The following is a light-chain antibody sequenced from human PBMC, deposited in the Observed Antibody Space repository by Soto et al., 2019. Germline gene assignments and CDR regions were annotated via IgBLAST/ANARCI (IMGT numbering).Light chain of an antibody. CDR3: QHYETYSPWT. Sequence: IHMTDAPSTLSASLLYRVTITFLSIQIISNWLAWYHQKPGEAPTLLIYKASSLETGVPSRFSGSGSGTEFTLTISSLQPDDFATYYCQHYETYSPWTFGQGTKVDI. CDR1: QIISNW. CDR2: KAS. V-gene: IGKV1-5*03. J-gene: IGKJ1*01.